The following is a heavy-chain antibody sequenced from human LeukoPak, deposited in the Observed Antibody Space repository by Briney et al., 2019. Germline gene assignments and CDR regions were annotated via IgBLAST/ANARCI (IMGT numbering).Heavy chain of an antibody. CDR2: ISDSGGST. CDR3: ARGLRNTDTFDI. V-gene: IGHV3-64*04. Sequence: PGGSLRLSCSASGFPFSSYAMHWVRQAPGKGLEYVSAISDSGGSTYYADSVKGRFTISRDNSKNTVYLQMNSLRAEDTAVYYCARGLRNTDTFDIWGQGTMVTVSS. CDR1: GFPFSSYA. J-gene: IGHJ3*02.